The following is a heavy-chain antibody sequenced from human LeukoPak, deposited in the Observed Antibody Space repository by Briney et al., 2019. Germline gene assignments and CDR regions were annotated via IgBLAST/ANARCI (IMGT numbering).Heavy chain of an antibody. Sequence: GGSLRLSCAASGFTFSSYEINWVRQAPGKGLEWVSYISSGGSTVYYADSVKGRFTISRDNAKNSLYLQMSSLRAEDTVVYYCARAFYGDLDYWGQGTLVTVSS. D-gene: IGHD4-17*01. CDR2: ISSGGSTV. V-gene: IGHV3-48*03. CDR3: ARAFYGDLDY. CDR1: GFTFSSYE. J-gene: IGHJ4*02.